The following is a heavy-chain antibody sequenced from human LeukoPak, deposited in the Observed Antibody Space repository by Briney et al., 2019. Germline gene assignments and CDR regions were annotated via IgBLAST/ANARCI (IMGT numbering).Heavy chain of an antibody. D-gene: IGHD3-22*01. Sequence: ASVKVSCKASGYTFTSSYMHWVRQAAGQGLGWRGIINPSVGSTSYAQTFQGRVTMTRVTSTSTVYMELSSLRSEDTAVYYCARSIDSSGYLFDYWGQGTLVTVSS. CDR1: GYTFTSSY. J-gene: IGHJ4*02. CDR2: INPSVGST. V-gene: IGHV1-46*01. CDR3: ARSIDSSGYLFDY.